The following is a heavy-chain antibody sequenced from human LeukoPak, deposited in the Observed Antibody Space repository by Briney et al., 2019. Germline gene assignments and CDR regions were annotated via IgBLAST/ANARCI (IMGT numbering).Heavy chain of an antibody. CDR2: ISYDGSNK. D-gene: IGHD3-10*01. J-gene: IGHJ4*02. CDR1: GFTFSSYA. V-gene: IGHV3-30*14. CDR3: ASTTYYYGSGSYY. Sequence: GGSLRLSCAASGFTFSSYAMHWVRQAPGQGLEWVAVISYDGSNKYYADSVKGRFTISRDNSKNTLYLQMNSLRAEDTAVYYCASTTYYYGSGSYYWGQGTLVTVSS.